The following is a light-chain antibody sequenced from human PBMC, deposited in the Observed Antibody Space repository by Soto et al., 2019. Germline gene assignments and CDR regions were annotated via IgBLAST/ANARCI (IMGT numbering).Light chain of an antibody. J-gene: IGKJ5*01. CDR1: QDISVY. CDR3: QKFNTAPLT. V-gene: IGKV1-27*01. Sequence: DIQMTQSPSSLSASVGDRVTITCRASQDISVYLSWYQQKPGKVPKLLIYSASTLQSGVPSRFSGSGSGTDFTPTSSSLQPEDVATYCCQKFNTAPLTFGQGTRLEIK. CDR2: SAS.